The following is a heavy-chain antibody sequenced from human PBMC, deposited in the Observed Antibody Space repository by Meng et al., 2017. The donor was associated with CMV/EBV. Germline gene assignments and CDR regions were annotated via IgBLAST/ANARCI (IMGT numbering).Heavy chain of an antibody. V-gene: IGHV1-18*01. CDR3: AREGQLEWFRLSSYGMDV. Sequence: ASVKVSCKASGYTFTSYGISWVRQAPGQGLEWMGWISAYNGNTNYAQKLQGRVTMTTDTSTSTAYMELRSLRSDDTAVYYCAREGQLEWFRLSSYGMDVWGQGTTVTVSS. J-gene: IGHJ6*02. D-gene: IGHD3-3*01. CDR1: GYTFTSYG. CDR2: ISAYNGNT.